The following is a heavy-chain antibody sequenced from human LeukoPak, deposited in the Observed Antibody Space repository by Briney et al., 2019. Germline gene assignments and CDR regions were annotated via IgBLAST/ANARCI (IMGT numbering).Heavy chain of an antibody. Sequence: PGGSLRLSCAASGFTFSSYSMNWVRQAPGKGLEWVSSISSSSSYIYYADSVKGRFTISRDNAKNSLYLQMNNLRAEDTAVYYCSGGSSWQSNWFDPWGQGTLVTVSS. D-gene: IGHD6-13*01. J-gene: IGHJ5*02. CDR2: ISSSSSYI. V-gene: IGHV3-21*01. CDR1: GFTFSSYS. CDR3: SGGSSWQSNWFDP.